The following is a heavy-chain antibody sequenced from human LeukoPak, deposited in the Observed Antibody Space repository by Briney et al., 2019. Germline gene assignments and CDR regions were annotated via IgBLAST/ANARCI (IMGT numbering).Heavy chain of an antibody. J-gene: IGHJ4*02. D-gene: IGHD1-26*01. V-gene: IGHV1-8*02. Sequence: ASVKVSCKASGYTFTGYYMHWVRQAPGQGLEWMGWMNPNSGNTGYAQKFQGRVTMTRNTSISTAYMELSSLRSEDTAVYYCARGGGGGSYFDYWGQGTLVTVSS. CDR3: ARGGGGGSYFDY. CDR1: GYTFTGYY. CDR2: MNPNSGNT.